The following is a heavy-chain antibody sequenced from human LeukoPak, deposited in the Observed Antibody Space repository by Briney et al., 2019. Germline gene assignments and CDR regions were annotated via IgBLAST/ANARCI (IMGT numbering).Heavy chain of an antibody. CDR2: ISYDGNNK. CDR3: ARSSSSWLNYDY. D-gene: IGHD6-13*01. V-gene: IGHV3-30-3*01. Sequence: GGSLRLSCAASGFTFSTYAMHWVRQAPGKGLKWVAVISYDGNNKYYADSVKGRFTISRDNSKNTLYLQMNSLRAEDSAVYWCARSSSSWLNYDYWGQGTLSPSPQ. CDR1: GFTFSTYA. J-gene: IGHJ4*02.